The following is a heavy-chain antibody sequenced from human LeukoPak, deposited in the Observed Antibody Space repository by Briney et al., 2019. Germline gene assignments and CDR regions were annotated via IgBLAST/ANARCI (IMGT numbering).Heavy chain of an antibody. D-gene: IGHD6-13*01. Sequence: ASVKVSCKASGYTFTGYYMHWVRQAPGQGLEWMGRINPNSGGTNYAQKFQGRVTMTRDTSISTAYMELSRLRSDDTAVYYCARDLVDSSSWYPYYYYYYGMDVWGQGTTVTVSS. CDR1: GYTFTGYY. CDR3: ARDLVDSSSWYPYYYYYYGMDV. V-gene: IGHV1-2*06. J-gene: IGHJ6*02. CDR2: INPNSGGT.